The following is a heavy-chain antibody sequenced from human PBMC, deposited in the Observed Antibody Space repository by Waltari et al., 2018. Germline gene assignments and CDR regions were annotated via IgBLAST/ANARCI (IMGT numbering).Heavy chain of an antibody. CDR3: ATVTWGSGWYGY. D-gene: IGHD6-19*01. CDR2: FDPEDGET. J-gene: IGHJ4*02. CDR1: GYTLTELS. Sequence: QVQLVQSGAEVKKPGASVKVSCKVSGYTLTELSMHWVRQAPGKGLEWMGGFDPEDGETSYAQKFQGRGTMTEDTSTDTAYMELSSLRSEDTAVYYCATVTWGSGWYGYWGQGTLVTVSS. V-gene: IGHV1-24*01.